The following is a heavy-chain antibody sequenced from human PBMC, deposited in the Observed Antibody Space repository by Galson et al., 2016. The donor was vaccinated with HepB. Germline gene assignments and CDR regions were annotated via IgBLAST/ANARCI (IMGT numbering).Heavy chain of an antibody. J-gene: IGHJ4*02. Sequence: SLRLSCAASGFNFNIHWMYWVRQAPGKGLEWVASIKGDGSDKKYADSAEGRFTIFRDNAKESLYLQMISLRVEDTAVYYCARDGISCWHADFWGQGTLVTVSS. D-gene: IGHD1-26*01. CDR1: GFNFNIHW. V-gene: IGHV3-7*03. CDR3: ARDGISCWHADF. CDR2: IKGDGSDK.